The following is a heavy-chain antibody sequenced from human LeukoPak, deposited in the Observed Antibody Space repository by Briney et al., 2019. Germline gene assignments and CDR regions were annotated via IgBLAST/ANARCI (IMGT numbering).Heavy chain of an antibody. J-gene: IGHJ4*02. CDR2: LSDSGRTI. V-gene: IGHV3-48*04. D-gene: IGHD1-7*01. CDR1: GFTFTGYS. Sequence: PGGSLRLSCAPSGFTFTGYSMNWVRQAPGRGLEWVSYLSDSGRTIYYADSVKGRFTISRDSAKNSLYLQMNSLRAEDTAVYYCARETVTGNYPDYWGQGTLVTVSS. CDR3: ARETVTGNYPDY.